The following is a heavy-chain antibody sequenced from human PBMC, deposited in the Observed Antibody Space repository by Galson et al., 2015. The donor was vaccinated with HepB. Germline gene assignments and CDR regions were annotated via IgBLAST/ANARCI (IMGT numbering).Heavy chain of an antibody. Sequence: SLRLSCAASGFTSSSYGMHWVRQAPGKGLEWVTIVSYDGNDKYYADSVKGRFTVSRDNSGNTLYLRMNNLRAEDTAVYFCAKDRWTRRIALGGADYWGQGTLVTVSS. CDR3: AKDRWTRRIALGGADY. CDR1: GFTSSSYG. D-gene: IGHD6-19*01. J-gene: IGHJ4*02. V-gene: IGHV3-30*18. CDR2: VSYDGNDK.